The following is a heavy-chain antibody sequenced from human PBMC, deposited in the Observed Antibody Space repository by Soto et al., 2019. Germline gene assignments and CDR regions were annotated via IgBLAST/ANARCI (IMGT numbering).Heavy chain of an antibody. Sequence: QVQLVESGGGVVQPGRSLRLSCAVSGFTFSSYGMNWVRQAPGKGLEWVAAISDDGSNKYYADSVRGRFTISRDNFKNTLYRHMNGVRAEDTAVYYCARDSKDDSSGYYAGCAYWGQGTLVTASS. D-gene: IGHD3-22*01. CDR1: GFTFSSYG. CDR2: ISDDGSNK. J-gene: IGHJ4*02. V-gene: IGHV3-33*05. CDR3: ARDSKDDSSGYYAGCAY.